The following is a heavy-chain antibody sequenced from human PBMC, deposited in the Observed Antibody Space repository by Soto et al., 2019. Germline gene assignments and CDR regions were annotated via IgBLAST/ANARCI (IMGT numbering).Heavy chain of an antibody. CDR1: GYTFTSYG. Sequence: GASVKVSFKASGYTFTSYGISWVRQAPGQGLEWMGWISAYNGNTNYAQKLQGRVTMTTDTSTSTAYMELRSLRSDDTAVYYCATQFPYYYDSSDHDYWGQGTLVTVSS. CDR2: ISAYNGNT. CDR3: ATQFPYYYDSSDHDY. J-gene: IGHJ4*02. V-gene: IGHV1-18*01. D-gene: IGHD3-22*01.